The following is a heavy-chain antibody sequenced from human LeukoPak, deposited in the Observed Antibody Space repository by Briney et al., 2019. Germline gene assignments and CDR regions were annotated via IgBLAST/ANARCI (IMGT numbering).Heavy chain of an antibody. Sequence: GGSLRLSCAASGFTFSSCAMSWVRQAPGKGLEWVSSISGSGGSTYYADSVKGLFTISRDNSKNTLYLQMNSLRAEDTAVYYCAKDEGYSSGWPDAFDIWGQGTMVTVSS. D-gene: IGHD6-19*01. J-gene: IGHJ3*02. CDR3: AKDEGYSSGWPDAFDI. CDR1: GFTFSSCA. CDR2: ISGSGGST. V-gene: IGHV3-23*01.